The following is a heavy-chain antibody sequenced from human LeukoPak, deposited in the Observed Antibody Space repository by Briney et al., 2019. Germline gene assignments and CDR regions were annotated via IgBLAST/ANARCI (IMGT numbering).Heavy chain of an antibody. CDR1: GFTVSSNY. CDR2: IYSAGRT. V-gene: IGHV3-53*01. CDR3: ALTRMYAFDI. Sequence: GSLRLSCAASGFTVSSNYMSWVRQAPGKGLEWVSIIYSAGRTYYADSVKGRFTISRDNSKNTLYLQMNSLRAEDTAVYYCALTRMYAFDIWGQGTMVTVSS. J-gene: IGHJ3*02.